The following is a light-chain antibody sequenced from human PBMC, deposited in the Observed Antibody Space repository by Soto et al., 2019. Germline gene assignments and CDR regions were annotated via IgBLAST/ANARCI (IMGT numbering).Light chain of an antibody. V-gene: IGLV2-14*01. CDR2: EVT. CDR3: SSYTSSNTPDV. CDR1: SSDVGGYNF. J-gene: IGLJ1*01. Sequence: QSALTQPASVSGSPGQSITISCTGSSSDVGGYNFVSWYQHHPGKAPKLILYEVTTRPSGVSSRFSGSKSGNTASLTISGLQADDEANYYCSSYTSSNTPDVFGTGTKLTVL.